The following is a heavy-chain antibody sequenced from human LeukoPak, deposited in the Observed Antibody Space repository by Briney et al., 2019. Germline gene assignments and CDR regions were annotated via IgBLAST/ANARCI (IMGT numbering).Heavy chain of an antibody. D-gene: IGHD2-15*01. V-gene: IGHV4-59*01. CDR1: GGSISSYY. CDR2: IYYSGST. CDR3: GRSPLPLPDCSGGSCYTDFHGGSDNWFDP. J-gene: IGHJ5*02. Sequence: SETLSLTCTVSGGSISSYYWSWIRQPPGKGLEWIGYIYYSGSTNYNPSLKSRVTISVDTSKNQFSLKLSSVTAADTAVYYCGRSPLPLPDCSGGSCYTDFHGGSDNWFDPWGQGTLVTVSS.